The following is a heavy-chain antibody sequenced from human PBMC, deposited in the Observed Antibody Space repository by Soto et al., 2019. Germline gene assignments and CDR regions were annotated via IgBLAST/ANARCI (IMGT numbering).Heavy chain of an antibody. J-gene: IGHJ3*02. Sequence: GGSLRLSCAASGFTFSSYSMNWVRQAPGKGLEWISYISSSSSTIFYADSVKGRFTIARDNAKNSLYLQMNSLRAEDTAVYYCARPSGYCSSTSCKGGDAFDIWGKGTMVTVSS. CDR1: GFTFSSYS. V-gene: IGHV3-48*01. CDR3: ARPSGYCSSTSCKGGDAFDI. CDR2: ISSSSSTI. D-gene: IGHD2-2*01.